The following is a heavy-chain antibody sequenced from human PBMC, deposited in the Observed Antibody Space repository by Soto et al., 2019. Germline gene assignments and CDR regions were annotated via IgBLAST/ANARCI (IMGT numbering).Heavy chain of an antibody. J-gene: IGHJ5*02. V-gene: IGHV4-59*01. CDR2: IYYSGST. CDR1: GGSISSYY. Sequence: SETLSLTCTVSGGSISSYYWSWIRQPPGKGLEWIGYIYYSGSTNYNPSLKSRVTISVDTSKNQFSLKLSSVTAADTAVYYCATYRTGTTTDWYNWFDPWGRGTLVTVSS. D-gene: IGHD1-7*01. CDR3: ATYRTGTTTDWYNWFDP.